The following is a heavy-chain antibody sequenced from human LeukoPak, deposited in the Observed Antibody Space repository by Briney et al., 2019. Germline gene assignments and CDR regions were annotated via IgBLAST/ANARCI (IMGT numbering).Heavy chain of an antibody. Sequence: GRSLRLSCAASGFTFSSYGMHWVRQAPGKGLEWVAVISYDGSNKYYADSVKGRFTISRDNSKNTLYLQMNSLRAEDTAVYYCARSGLPTDVVVPAAMLYYYYGMDVWGKGTTVTVSS. V-gene: IGHV3-30*03. D-gene: IGHD2-2*01. CDR1: GFTFSSYG. CDR2: ISYDGSNK. CDR3: ARSGLPTDVVVPAAMLYYYYGMDV. J-gene: IGHJ6*04.